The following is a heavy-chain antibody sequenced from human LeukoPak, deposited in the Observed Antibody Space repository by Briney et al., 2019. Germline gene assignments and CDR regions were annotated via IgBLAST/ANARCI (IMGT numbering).Heavy chain of an antibody. D-gene: IGHD2-2*01. J-gene: IGHJ6*02. V-gene: IGHV1-69*04. CDR2: IIPILGIA. CDR3: ARDQVVVVPAAIRMGSYYGMDV. CDR1: GGTFSSYA. Sequence: SVKVSCKASGGTFSSYAISWVRQAPGQGLEWMGRIIPILGIANYAQKFQGRVTITADKSTSTAYMELSSLRSEDTAVYYCARDQVVVVPAAIRMGSYYGMDVWGQGTTVTVSS.